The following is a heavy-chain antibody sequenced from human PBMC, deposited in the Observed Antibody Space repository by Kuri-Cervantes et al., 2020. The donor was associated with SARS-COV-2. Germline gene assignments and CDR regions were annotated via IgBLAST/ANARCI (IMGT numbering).Heavy chain of an antibody. V-gene: IGHV3-66*02. CDR3: VGETDTAMAFFDY. CDR1: GFTFSSYS. J-gene: IGHJ4*02. Sequence: GGSLRLSCAASGFTFSSYSMNWVRQAPGKGLEWVSVIYSGGSTYYADSVKGRFTISRDNSKNTLYLQMNSLRAEDTAVYYCVGETDTAMAFFDYWGQGTLVTVSS. CDR2: IYSGGST. D-gene: IGHD5-18*01.